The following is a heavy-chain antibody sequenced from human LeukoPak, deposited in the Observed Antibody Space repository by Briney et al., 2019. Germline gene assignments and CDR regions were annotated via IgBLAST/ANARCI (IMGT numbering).Heavy chain of an antibody. Sequence: GGSLRLSCAASGFTFSDYYMSWIRQAPGKGLEWVSYVSSSSSYTNYADSVKGRFTISRDNAKNSLYLQMNSLRAEDTAVYYCARPQRFKDVLRYFDWLSQPAYFDYWGQGTLVTVSS. J-gene: IGHJ4*02. CDR2: VSSSSSYT. CDR1: GFTFSDYY. V-gene: IGHV3-11*06. CDR3: ARPQRFKDVLRYFDWLSQPAYFDY. D-gene: IGHD3-9*01.